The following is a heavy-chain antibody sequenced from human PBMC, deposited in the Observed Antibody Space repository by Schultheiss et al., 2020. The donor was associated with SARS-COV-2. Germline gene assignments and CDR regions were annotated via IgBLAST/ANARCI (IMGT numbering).Heavy chain of an antibody. CDR2: IYYSGST. D-gene: IGHD6-19*01. J-gene: IGHJ6*02. V-gene: IGHV4-31*03. CDR3: ARDQEQRLLSHYYYYGMDV. CDR1: GGSISSGGYY. Sequence: SQTLSLTCTVSGGSISSGGYYWSWIRQHPGKGLEWIGYIYYSGSTHYNPSLKSRINISIDTSENQFSLKLSSVTAADTAVYYCARDQEQRLLSHYYYYGMDVWGQGTTVTVSS.